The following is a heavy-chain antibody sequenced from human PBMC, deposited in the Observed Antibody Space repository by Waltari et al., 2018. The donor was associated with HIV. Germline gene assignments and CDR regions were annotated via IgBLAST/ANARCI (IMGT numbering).Heavy chain of an antibody. CDR1: GGSFSSYV. Sequence: QVQLVQSGAEVKKPGSSVKVSCKASGGSFSSYVISWVRQAPGQGLGWMGGIIPMFGAENYAQNALSRVTISADESTKTAYMELSGLRSEDTAMYYCARETQETTGGRIFDFWGQGTMVTVSS. CDR2: IIPMFGAE. J-gene: IGHJ4*02. D-gene: IGHD4-17*01. V-gene: IGHV1-69*12. CDR3: ARETQETTGGRIFDF.